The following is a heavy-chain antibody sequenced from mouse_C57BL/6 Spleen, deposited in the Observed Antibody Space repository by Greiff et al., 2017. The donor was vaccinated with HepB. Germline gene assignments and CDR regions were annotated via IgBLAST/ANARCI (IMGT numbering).Heavy chain of an antibody. J-gene: IGHJ2*01. CDR1: GFTFSSYA. CDR2: ISSGGDYI. V-gene: IGHV5-9-1*02. CDR3: TTIYYDYDDGVFDY. Sequence: EVMLVESGEGLVKPGGSLKLSCAASGFTFSSYAMSWVRQTPEKRLEWVAYISSGGDYIYYADTVKGRFTISRDNARNTLYLQMSSLKSEDTAMYYCTTIYYDYDDGVFDYWGQGTTLTVSS. D-gene: IGHD2-4*01.